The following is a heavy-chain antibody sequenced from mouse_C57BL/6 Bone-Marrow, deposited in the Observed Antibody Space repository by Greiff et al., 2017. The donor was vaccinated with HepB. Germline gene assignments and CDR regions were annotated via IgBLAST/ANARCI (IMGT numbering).Heavy chain of an antibody. J-gene: IGHJ2*01. Sequence: EVKLMESGEGLVKPGGSLKLSCAASGFTFSSYAMSWVRQTPEKRLEWVAYISSGGDYIYYADTVTGRFTISRDNARNTLYLQMSVLKSEDTAMYYCTRDHYYGSSSYYFDYWGQGTTLTVSS. D-gene: IGHD1-1*01. CDR1: GFTFSSYA. CDR3: TRDHYYGSSSYYFDY. CDR2: ISSGGDYI. V-gene: IGHV5-9-1*02.